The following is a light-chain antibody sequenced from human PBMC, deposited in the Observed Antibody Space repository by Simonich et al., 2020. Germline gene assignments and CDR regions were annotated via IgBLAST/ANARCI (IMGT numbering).Light chain of an antibody. CDR2: DVS. V-gene: IGLV2-14*01. J-gene: IGLJ2*01. Sequence: QSALTQPASVSGSPGQSITISCTGTSSDVGGYNYVSWYQQHPGKAPKLMIYDVSKRPSGGSNRCSGSKSGNTASLTISGLQAEDEADYYCSSYTSSSTLGVFGGGTKLTVL. CDR3: SSYTSSSTLGV. CDR1: SSDVGGYNY.